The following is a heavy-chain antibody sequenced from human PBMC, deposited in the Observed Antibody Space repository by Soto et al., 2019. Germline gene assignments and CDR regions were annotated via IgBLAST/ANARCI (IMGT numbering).Heavy chain of an antibody. CDR2: ISSSSSTI. Sequence: GGSLRLSCAASGFTFSSYSMNWVRQAPGKGLEWVLYISSSSSTIYYADSVKGRFTISRDNAKNSLYLQMNSLRAEDTAVYYCARDTFSGIAAAPFWGQGTLVTVSS. CDR3: ARDTFSGIAAAPF. CDR1: GFTFSSYS. J-gene: IGHJ4*02. D-gene: IGHD6-13*01. V-gene: IGHV3-48*01.